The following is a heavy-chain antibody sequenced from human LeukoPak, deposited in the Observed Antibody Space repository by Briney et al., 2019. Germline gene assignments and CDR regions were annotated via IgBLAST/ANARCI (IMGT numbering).Heavy chain of an antibody. CDR1: RFSFSSYS. D-gene: IGHD6-19*01. CDR2: ISSGTTYI. Sequence: GGSLRLSCAASRFSFSSYSMNWVRQAPGKGLEWASSISSGTTYIYYADSVKGRFTVSRDNAKDSLYLQMNSLRAEDTAVYYCARDRREQWLAPDAFEIWGQGTMVTVSS. CDR3: ARDRREQWLAPDAFEI. V-gene: IGHV3-21*03. J-gene: IGHJ3*02.